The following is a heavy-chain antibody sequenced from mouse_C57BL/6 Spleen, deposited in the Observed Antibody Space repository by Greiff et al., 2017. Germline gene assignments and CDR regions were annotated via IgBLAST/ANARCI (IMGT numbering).Heavy chain of an antibody. Sequence: EVQLVESGPGLVKPSQSLSLTCSVTGYSITSGYYWNWIRQFPGNKLEWMGYLSYDGSNNYNPSLKNRISITRDTSKNQFFLKLNSVTTEDTATYYCAREELKLEAMDYWGQGTSVTVSS. D-gene: IGHD3-3*01. CDR3: AREELKLEAMDY. J-gene: IGHJ4*01. V-gene: IGHV3-6*01. CDR1: GYSITSGYY. CDR2: LSYDGSN.